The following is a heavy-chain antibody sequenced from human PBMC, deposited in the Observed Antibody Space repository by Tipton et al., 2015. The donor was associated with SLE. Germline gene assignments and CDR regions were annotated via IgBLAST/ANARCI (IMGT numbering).Heavy chain of an antibody. CDR3: ARALRFLESTYFDY. J-gene: IGHJ4*02. D-gene: IGHD3-3*01. CDR1: GFTFSSYE. Sequence: SLRLSCAASGFTFSSYEMNWVRQAPGKGLEWVANIKQDGSEKYYVDSVKGRFTISRDNAKNSLYLQMNSLRAEDTAVYYCARALRFLESTYFDYWGQGTLVTVSS. CDR2: IKQDGSEK. V-gene: IGHV3-7*01.